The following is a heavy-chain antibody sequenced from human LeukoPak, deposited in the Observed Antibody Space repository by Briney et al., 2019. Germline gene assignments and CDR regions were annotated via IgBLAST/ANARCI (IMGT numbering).Heavy chain of an antibody. CDR1: GYTFTSYD. CDR3: ATVYYYDSSGYYPSDY. D-gene: IGHD3-22*01. Sequence: ASVKVSCKASGYTFTSYDINWVRQATGQGLEWMGWMNPNSGNTGYAQKFQGRVTMTEDTSTDTAYMELSSLRSEDTAVYYRATVYYYDSSGYYPSDYWGQGTLVTVSS. V-gene: IGHV1-8*02. J-gene: IGHJ4*02. CDR2: MNPNSGNT.